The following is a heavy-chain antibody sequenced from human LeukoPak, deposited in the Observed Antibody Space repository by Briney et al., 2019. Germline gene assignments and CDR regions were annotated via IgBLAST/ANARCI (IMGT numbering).Heavy chain of an antibody. J-gene: IGHJ5*02. CDR1: GGSISSSSSY. CDR2: IYYSGST. CDR3: ASGGYTAMVYGIIKNWFDP. Sequence: SETLSLTCTVSGGSISSSSSYWGWIRQPPGKGLEWSGRIYYSGSTYYNPSLNTRVTISVDTSKNQFSLKLSSVTAADTAVYYCASGGYTAMVYGIIKNWFDPWGQGTLVTVSS. D-gene: IGHD5-18*01. V-gene: IGHV4-39*01.